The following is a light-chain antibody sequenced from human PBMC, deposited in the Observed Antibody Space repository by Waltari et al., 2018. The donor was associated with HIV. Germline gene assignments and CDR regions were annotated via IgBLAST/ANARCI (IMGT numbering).Light chain of an antibody. CDR1: QSISSW. CDR3: QQYSTYPA. Sequence: DIQMTQSPSTLSASVGDRVTITCRASQSISSWLAWYQQKPGKAPKLLIYKASSLDSGVPSRFSGSGSGTEFTLTISSLQPDDFATYYCQQYSTYPAFGQGTKVEIK. J-gene: IGKJ1*01. CDR2: KAS. V-gene: IGKV1-5*03.